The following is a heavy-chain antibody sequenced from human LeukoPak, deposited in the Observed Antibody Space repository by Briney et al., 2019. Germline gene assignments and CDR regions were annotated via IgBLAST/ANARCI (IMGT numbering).Heavy chain of an antibody. Sequence: PSETLSLTCTVSGGSISSGGYYWSWIRQPPGKGLEWIGEINHSGSTNYNPSLKSRVTISVDTSKNQFSLKLSSVTAADTAVYYCARGRLRCSSGWCKVHGAFDIWGQGTMVTVSS. CDR2: INHSGST. CDR3: ARGRLRCSSGWCKVHGAFDI. V-gene: IGHV4-39*07. CDR1: GGSISSGGYY. J-gene: IGHJ3*02. D-gene: IGHD6-19*01.